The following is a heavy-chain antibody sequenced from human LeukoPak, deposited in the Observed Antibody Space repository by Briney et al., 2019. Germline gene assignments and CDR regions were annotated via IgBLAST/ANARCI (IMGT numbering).Heavy chain of an antibody. CDR1: GYSFPNYW. D-gene: IGHD2-8*01. Sequence: HGESLKISCKGSGYSFPNYWIAWVRQMPGKGLEWMGIIYPRDSDTRYSPSFEGQVTISVDKSISTAFLQWSSLKASDNAMYYCARSAGDCNNGVCYSYNWFDPWGQGTLVTVSS. J-gene: IGHJ5*02. V-gene: IGHV5-51*01. CDR2: IYPRDSDT. CDR3: ARSAGDCNNGVCYSYNWFDP.